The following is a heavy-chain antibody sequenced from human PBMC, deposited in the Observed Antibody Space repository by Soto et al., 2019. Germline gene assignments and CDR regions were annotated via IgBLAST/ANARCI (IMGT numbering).Heavy chain of an antibody. Sequence: PSETLSLTCTVSGGSISSYYWSWIRQPPGKGLEWIGYIYYSGSTNYNPSLKSRVTISVDTSKNQFSLKLSSVTAADTAVYYCARDTGYSSSWYGSAWFDPWGQGTLVTVSS. D-gene: IGHD6-13*01. CDR1: GGSISSYY. V-gene: IGHV4-59*12. CDR3: ARDTGYSSSWYGSAWFDP. J-gene: IGHJ5*02. CDR2: IYYSGST.